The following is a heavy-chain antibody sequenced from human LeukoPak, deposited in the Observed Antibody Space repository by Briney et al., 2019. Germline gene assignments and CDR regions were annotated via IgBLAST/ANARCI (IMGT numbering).Heavy chain of an antibody. Sequence: ESGPTLVNPTQTLTLTCTFSGFSLSTSGVGVGWIRQPPGKALEWLALIYWNDDKRYSPSLKSRLTITKDTSKNQVVLTMTNMDPVDTATYYCAHIRYGGWYGTLGVFDYWGQGTLVTVSS. CDR1: GFSLSTSGVG. CDR3: AHIRYGGWYGTLGVFDY. CDR2: IYWNDDK. J-gene: IGHJ4*02. V-gene: IGHV2-5*01. D-gene: IGHD6-19*01.